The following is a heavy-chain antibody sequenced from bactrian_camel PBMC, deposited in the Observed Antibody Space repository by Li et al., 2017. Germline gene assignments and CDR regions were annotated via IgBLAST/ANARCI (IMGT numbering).Heavy chain of an antibody. CDR2: IDNTGST. CDR1: GSTVSRLY. D-gene: IGHD1*01. CDR3: ASTRAWARPPSLLEKDYLY. J-gene: IGHJ4*01. Sequence: HVQLVESGGGSVQTGGSLRLSCAVSGSTVSRLYMAWFRQAPGKEREGVAAIDNTGSTTYSYSAQARFTISKDNAKNTLYLQMNNLRPEDTAIYYCASTRAWARPPSLLEKDYLYWGQGTQVTVS. V-gene: IGHV3S53*01.